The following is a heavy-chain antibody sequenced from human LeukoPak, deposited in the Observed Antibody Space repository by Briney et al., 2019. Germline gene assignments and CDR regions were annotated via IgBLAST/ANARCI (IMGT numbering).Heavy chain of an antibody. CDR3: ARDKQWLVKGNWFDP. CDR1: GYTFTSYG. J-gene: IGHJ5*02. D-gene: IGHD6-19*01. V-gene: IGHV1-18*01. CDR2: ISAYNGNT. Sequence: ASVKVSCKASGYTFTSYGISWVRQAPGQGLEWMGWISAYNGNTNYAQKLQGRVTMTTDTSTSTAYMELRSLRSDDTAVYYCARDKQWLVKGNWFDPWGQGTLVTVSS.